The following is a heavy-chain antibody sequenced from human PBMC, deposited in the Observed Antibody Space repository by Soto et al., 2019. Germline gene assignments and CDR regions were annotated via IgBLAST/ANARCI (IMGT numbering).Heavy chain of an antibody. Sequence: SETLSLTCTVSGGSINTFYWSWVRQPAGKGLEWIGRIFSSGSTSFNPSLESRVAMSVDTSKNHFSLNLSSVTAADMAIYYCAREGSYSAYNFAHGIQLWSFDFWGQGALVTVSS. CDR1: GGSINTFY. D-gene: IGHD5-12*01. CDR2: IFSSGST. CDR3: AREGSYSAYNFAHGIQLWSFDF. V-gene: IGHV4-4*07. J-gene: IGHJ4*02.